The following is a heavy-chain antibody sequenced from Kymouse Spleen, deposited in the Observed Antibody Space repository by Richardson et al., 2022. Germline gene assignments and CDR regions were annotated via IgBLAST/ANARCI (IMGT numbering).Heavy chain of an antibody. CDR2: IWYDGSNK. J-gene: IGHJ6*02. Sequence: QVQLVESGGGVVQPGRSLRLSCAASGFTFSSYGMHWVRQAPGKGLEWVAVIWYDGSNKYYADSVKGRFTISRDNSKNTLYLQMNSLRAEDTAVYYCARDRKQWLAPSHYYYGMDVWGQGTTVTVSS. CDR3: ARDRKQWLAPSHYYYGMDV. D-gene: IGHD6-19*01. CDR1: GFTFSSYG. V-gene: IGHV3-33*01.